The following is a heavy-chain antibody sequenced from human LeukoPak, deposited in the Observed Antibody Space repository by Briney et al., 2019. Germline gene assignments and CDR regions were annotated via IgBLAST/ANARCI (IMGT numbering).Heavy chain of an antibody. CDR3: ARDSSGSYFSRGAPY. V-gene: IGHV1-2*02. D-gene: IGHD1-26*01. CDR1: GYTFTGYY. J-gene: IGHJ4*02. CDR2: INPNSGGT. Sequence: GASVKVSCKASGYTFTGYYMHWVRQAPGQGLEWMGWINPNSGGTNYAQKFQGRVTMTRDTSISTAYMELSRLRSDDTAVYYCARDSSGSYFSRGAPYWGQGTLVTVSS.